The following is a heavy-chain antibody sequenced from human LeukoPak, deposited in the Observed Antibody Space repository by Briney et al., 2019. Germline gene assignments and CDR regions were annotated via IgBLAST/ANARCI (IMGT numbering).Heavy chain of an antibody. CDR1: GFTFSSYA. Sequence: PGGSLRLSCAAPGFTFSSYAMHWVRQAPGKGLEWVAVISYDGSNKYYADSVKGRFTISRDNSKNTLYLQMNSLRVEDTAVYYCARDGHDYGDYGGTYYYYMDVWGKGTTVTVSS. CDR3: ARDGHDYGDYGGTYYYYMDV. V-gene: IGHV3-30*04. J-gene: IGHJ6*03. D-gene: IGHD4-17*01. CDR2: ISYDGSNK.